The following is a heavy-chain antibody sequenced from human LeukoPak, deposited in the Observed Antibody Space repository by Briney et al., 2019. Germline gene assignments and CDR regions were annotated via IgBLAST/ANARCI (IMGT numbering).Heavy chain of an antibody. J-gene: IGHJ4*02. CDR2: LSWNSDSI. Sequence: GGSLRLPCAASGFTFDDYAMHWVRQAPGKGLEWVAGLSWNSDSIGYADSVTSRFTISRENAKNSLYLQMNSLRAEDTALYYCAKDSDYYGGRAYFDYWGQGTLVTVSS. CDR3: AKDSDYYGGRAYFDY. V-gene: IGHV3-9*01. CDR1: GFTFDDYA. D-gene: IGHD3-10*01.